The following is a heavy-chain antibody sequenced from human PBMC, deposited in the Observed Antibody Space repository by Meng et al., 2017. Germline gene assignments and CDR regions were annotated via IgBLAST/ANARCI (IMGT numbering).Heavy chain of an antibody. J-gene: IGHJ4*02. Sequence: QLQGPGPRLGKPSGSLSLPCAVSGGSISSSNWWSWVRQSPGKGLEWIGEIYHSGSTNYNPSLKSRVTISVDKSKNQFSLKLSSVTAADTAVYYCARVVAATTLFLDYWGQGTLVTVSS. D-gene: IGHD2-15*01. V-gene: IGHV4-4*02. CDR3: ARVVAATTLFLDY. CDR1: GGSISSSNW. CDR2: IYHSGST.